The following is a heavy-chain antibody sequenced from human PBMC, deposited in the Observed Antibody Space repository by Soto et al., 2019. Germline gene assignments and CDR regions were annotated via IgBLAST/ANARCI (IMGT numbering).Heavy chain of an antibody. J-gene: IGHJ4*02. CDR1: AYTFISYG. CDR3: ARVYYSDSSGFYPDY. Sequence: ASVKVSCKTSAYTFISYGISWVRQAPGQGLEWMGWTNPYNGNTNYPQKLRGIFTMTTDTSTSTAYMELRSLRSDDTAVYYCARVYYSDSSGFYPDYWGQGTLVTVS. V-gene: IGHV1-18*04. CDR2: TNPYNGNT. D-gene: IGHD3-22*01.